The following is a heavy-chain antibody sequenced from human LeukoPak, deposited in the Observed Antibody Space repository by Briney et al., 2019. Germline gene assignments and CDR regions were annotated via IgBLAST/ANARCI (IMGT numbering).Heavy chain of an antibody. CDR1: GFTFDDYG. D-gene: IGHD3-16*01. CDR2: IRYDGSNK. V-gene: IGHV3-30*02. J-gene: IGHJ6*03. Sequence: PGGSLRLSCAASGFTFDDYGMSWVRQAPGKGLEWVAFIRYDGSNKYYADSVKGRFTISRDNSKNTLYLQMNSLRAEDTAVYYCAKDSTLGEWLYYYYYYMDVWGKGTTVTVSS. CDR3: AKDSTLGEWLYYYYYYMDV.